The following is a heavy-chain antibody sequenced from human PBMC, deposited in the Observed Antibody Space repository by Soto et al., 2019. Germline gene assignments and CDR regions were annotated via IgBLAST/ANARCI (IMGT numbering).Heavy chain of an antibody. CDR2: ITHSGST. CDR3: ASLSNVLLWFGEPVRRRYMDV. Sequence: QVQLQQWGAGLLKPSETLSLTCAVYGGSFSGYYWSWIRQPPGKGLEWIGEITHSGSTNYNPSLKRRVTISVDTSKNQVSLKRSSVTAADTAVYYCASLSNVLLWFGEPVRRRYMDVWGKGTTVTVSS. D-gene: IGHD3-10*01. J-gene: IGHJ6*03. V-gene: IGHV4-34*01. CDR1: GGSFSGYY.